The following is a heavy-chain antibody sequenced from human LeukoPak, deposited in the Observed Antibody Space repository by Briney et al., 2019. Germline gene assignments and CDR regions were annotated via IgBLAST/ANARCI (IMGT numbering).Heavy chain of an antibody. V-gene: IGHV1-69*01. Sequence: SVKVSCKASGGTFSSYAISWVRQAPGQGLEWMGGIIPIFCTANYAQKLQGRVTITADESTSTAYMELSSLRSEDTAVYYCARGSGWSYYMDVWGKGTTVTVSS. CDR3: ARGSGWSYYMDV. D-gene: IGHD6-19*01. J-gene: IGHJ6*03. CDR1: GGTFSSYA. CDR2: IIPIFCTA.